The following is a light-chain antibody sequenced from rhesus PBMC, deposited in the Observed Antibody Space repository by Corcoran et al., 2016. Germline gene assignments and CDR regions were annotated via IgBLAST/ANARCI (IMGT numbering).Light chain of an antibody. CDR1: QSLSNY. V-gene: IGKV1S9*01. CDR3: QQCYSYPFT. J-gene: IGKJ3*01. Sequence: DIQMTQSPSSLIASVGDRVTITCQAGQSLSNYLNWCQQKPGEIPKLLFYRATSLHSGIPSRFSGSGSGTDFTLTISSLPPEDFATYSYQQCYSYPFTFGPVTKLDIK. CDR2: RAT.